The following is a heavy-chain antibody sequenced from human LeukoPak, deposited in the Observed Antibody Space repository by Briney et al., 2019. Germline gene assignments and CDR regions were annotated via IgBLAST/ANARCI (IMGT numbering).Heavy chain of an antibody. CDR1: GYTFTSYY. CDR3: ATVQYALLPGYLNYMEV. CDR2: INPSGGST. V-gene: IGHV1-46*01. D-gene: IGHD3-9*01. Sequence: ASVKVSCKASGYTFTSYYMHWVRQAPGQGLEWMGIINPSGGSTSYAQEFQGRVTMTRDTSTSTVYMELSSLRSEDTAIYYCATVQYALLPGYLNYMEVWGKGTTVTISS. J-gene: IGHJ6*03.